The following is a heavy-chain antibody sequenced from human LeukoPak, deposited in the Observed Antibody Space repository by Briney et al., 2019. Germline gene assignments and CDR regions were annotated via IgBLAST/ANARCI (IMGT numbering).Heavy chain of an antibody. J-gene: IGHJ6*02. CDR3: AREESYGYYYGMDV. V-gene: IGHV4-59*01. CDR1: GGSISSYY. Sequence: SETLSLTCTVSGGSISSYYWSWIRQPPGKGLEWIGYIYYSGSTNCNPSLKSRVTISVDTSKNQFSLKLSSVTAADTAVYYCAREESYGYYYGMDVWGQGTTVTVSS. D-gene: IGHD1-26*01. CDR2: IYYSGST.